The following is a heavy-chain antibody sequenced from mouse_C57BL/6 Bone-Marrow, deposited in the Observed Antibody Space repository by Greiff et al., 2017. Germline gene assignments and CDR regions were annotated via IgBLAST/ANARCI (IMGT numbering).Heavy chain of an antibody. D-gene: IGHD2-4*01. Sequence: QVQLQQPGAELVRPGTSVKLSCKASGYTFTSYWMHWVKQRPGQGLEWIGVIDPSDSYTNYNQKFKGKATLTVDTSSSTAYMQLSSLTSEDSAVYYCARERLRHYFDYWGQGTTLTVSS. J-gene: IGHJ2*01. CDR1: GYTFTSYW. CDR2: IDPSDSYT. V-gene: IGHV1-59*01. CDR3: ARERLRHYFDY.